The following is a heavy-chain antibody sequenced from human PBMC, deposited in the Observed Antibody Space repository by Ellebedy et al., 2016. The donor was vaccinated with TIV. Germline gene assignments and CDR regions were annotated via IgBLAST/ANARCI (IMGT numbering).Heavy chain of an antibody. V-gene: IGHV1-8*02. D-gene: IGHD4-17*01. J-gene: IGHJ4*02. CDR2: VNPNSGNT. Sequence: AASVKVSCKASGGTFSSYAINWLRQATGQGLEWMGWVNPNSGNTGYAQKFQGRVTMTRNTSISTAYMELSSLRSEDTAVYYCARPMTTVTPRGYFDNWGQGTLVTVAS. CDR1: GGTFSSYA. CDR3: ARPMTTVTPRGYFDN.